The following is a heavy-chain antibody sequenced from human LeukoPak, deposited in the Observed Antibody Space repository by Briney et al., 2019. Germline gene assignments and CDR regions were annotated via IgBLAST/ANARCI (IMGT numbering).Heavy chain of an antibody. J-gene: IGHJ5*02. D-gene: IGHD1-26*01. CDR2: ISYSGRA. V-gene: IGHV4-59*01. CDR3: ARVSSGGGSEWVDN. Sequence: KPSETLSLTCTVSGDSITDYYWSWIRQPPGKGLEWIGYISYSGRATYNPSVKSRVTKSLATSRTQFSLSLTSVTAADTAVYYCARVSSGGGSEWVDNWGQGTLVTVSS. CDR1: GDSITDYY.